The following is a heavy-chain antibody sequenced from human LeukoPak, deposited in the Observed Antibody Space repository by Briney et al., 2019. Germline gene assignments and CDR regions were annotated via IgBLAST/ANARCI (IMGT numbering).Heavy chain of an antibody. Sequence: GGSLRLSCAASGFTFSRNGMTWVRQAPGKGLEWVSAISGSGGSTYYADSVKGRFIISRDNSKNSLYLQMNSLRAEDTAVYYCAKEFSSVTFFDYWGQGTLVTVSS. CDR3: AKEFSSVTFFDY. J-gene: IGHJ4*02. V-gene: IGHV3-23*01. CDR1: GFTFSRNG. D-gene: IGHD4-17*01. CDR2: ISGSGGST.